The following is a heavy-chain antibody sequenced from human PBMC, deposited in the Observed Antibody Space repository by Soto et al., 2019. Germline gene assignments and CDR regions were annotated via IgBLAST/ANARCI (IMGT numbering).Heavy chain of an antibody. V-gene: IGHV4-31*03. CDR3: ARGIEMAAFDY. CDR2: IYYSGST. Sequence: PSETLSLTCTVSCGSISSGGYYWSWIRQHPGKGLEWIGYIYYSGSTYYNPSLKSRVTISVDTSKNQFSLKLSSVTAADTAVYYCARGIEMAAFDYWGQGTLVTVSS. D-gene: IGHD6-19*01. J-gene: IGHJ4*02. CDR1: CGSISSGGYY.